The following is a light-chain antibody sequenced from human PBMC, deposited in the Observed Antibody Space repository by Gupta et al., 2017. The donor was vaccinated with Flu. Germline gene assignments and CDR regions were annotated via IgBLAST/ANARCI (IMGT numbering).Light chain of an antibody. CDR3: HQYNSYSPET. V-gene: IGKV1-5*03. CDR1: QSINNW. Sequence: DRVTITCRASQSINNWLDWYQQKPGKAPKLLIYKASNLQSGVPSRFSGSGSWTEFCLTISSLQPDDCAIYYCHQYNSYSPETFGQGTKLEI. CDR2: KAS. J-gene: IGKJ2*01.